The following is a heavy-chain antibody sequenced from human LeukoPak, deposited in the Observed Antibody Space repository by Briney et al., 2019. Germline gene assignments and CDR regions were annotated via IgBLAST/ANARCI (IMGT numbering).Heavy chain of an antibody. CDR2: ISSKSVYI. CDR1: GFTFNTYS. CDR3: GRESYSDSVAYYEPT. D-gene: IGHD3-22*01. Sequence: PGRPLRLSCAASGFTFNTYSMNWVRQAPGKGLEWVSSISSKSVYIYYADSVKGRFTISRDNAKNTLFLEMNSLRAEDTAIYYCGRESYSDSVAYYEPTWGQGTMVTVSS. V-gene: IGHV3-21*04. J-gene: IGHJ3*01.